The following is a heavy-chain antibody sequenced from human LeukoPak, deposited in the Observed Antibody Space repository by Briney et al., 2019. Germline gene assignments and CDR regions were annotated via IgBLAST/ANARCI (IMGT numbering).Heavy chain of an antibody. CDR2: IYYSGST. CDR1: GYSISCGYS. CDR3: AGGYDILTGYDY. Sequence: SETLSLTWAVSGYSISCGYSWGWIRQRPGKGLVWIGSIYYSGSTYYHPSLKSRVTISMDTSKNQFFLEVSFVAAADAAVYYCAGGYDILTGYDYWGQGTLVTVSS. D-gene: IGHD3-9*01. J-gene: IGHJ4*02. V-gene: IGHV4-38-2*01.